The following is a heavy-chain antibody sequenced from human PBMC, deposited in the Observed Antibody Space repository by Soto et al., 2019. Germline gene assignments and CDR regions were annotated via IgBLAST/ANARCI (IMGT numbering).Heavy chain of an antibody. CDR1: GFTFSSYG. J-gene: IGHJ4*02. Sequence: PGESLKISCAASGFTFSSYGMHWVRQAPGKGLEWVAVISYDGSNKYYADSVKGRFTISRDNSKNTLYLQMNSLRAEDTAVYYCAKGVDTAMPSHFDYWGQGTLVTVSS. V-gene: IGHV3-30*18. CDR2: ISYDGSNK. CDR3: AKGVDTAMPSHFDY. D-gene: IGHD5-18*01.